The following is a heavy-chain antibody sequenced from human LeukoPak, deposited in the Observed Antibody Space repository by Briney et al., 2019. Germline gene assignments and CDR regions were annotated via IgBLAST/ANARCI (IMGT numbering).Heavy chain of an antibody. D-gene: IGHD2-15*01. CDR2: ISSTSSYI. CDR3: AMRYCSGASCSYYFDY. CDR1: GSTFSTYI. J-gene: IGHJ4*02. Sequence: PGGSLRLSCAASGSTFSTYIMNWVRQTPGKGLEWVSSISSTSSYIYYADSVKGRFTISRDNAKNSLYLQINSLRAEDTALYYCAMRYCSGASCSYYFDYWGQGTLVSVSS. V-gene: IGHV3-21*01.